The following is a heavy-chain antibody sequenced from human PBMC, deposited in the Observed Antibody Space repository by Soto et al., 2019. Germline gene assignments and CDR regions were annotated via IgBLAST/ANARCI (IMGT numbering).Heavy chain of an antibody. D-gene: IGHD2-15*01. CDR2: FDPEDGET. CDR1: GYTLTELS. CDR3: AAGYCSGSSCYRDYMDV. V-gene: IGHV1-24*01. J-gene: IGHJ6*03. Sequence: QVQLVQSGAEVKKPGASVKVSCKVSGYTLTELSMHWVRQAPGKGPEWMGGFDPEDGETIYAQKFQGRVTMTEDTSTDTSYMELSSLRSEDTSVYYCAAGYCSGSSCYRDYMDVWGKGTTVTVSS.